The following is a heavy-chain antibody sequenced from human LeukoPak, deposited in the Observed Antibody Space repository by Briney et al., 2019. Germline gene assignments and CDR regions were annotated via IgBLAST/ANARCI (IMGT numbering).Heavy chain of an antibody. D-gene: IGHD1-20*01. V-gene: IGHV4-31*03. CDR1: GGSISSGGYY. CDR3: AREITAGSNWFDP. Sequence: PPQTLSLTCTVSGGSISSGGYYWSWIRQHPGKGLEWIGYIYYSGSTNYSPSLKSRLTISVDTSKNQFSLKLSSVTAADTAVYYCAREITAGSNWFDPWGQGTLVTVSS. CDR2: IYYSGST. J-gene: IGHJ5*02.